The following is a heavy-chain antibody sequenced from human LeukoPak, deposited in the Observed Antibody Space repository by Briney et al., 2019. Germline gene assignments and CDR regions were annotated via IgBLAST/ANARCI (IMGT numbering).Heavy chain of an antibody. V-gene: IGHV3-30*18. Sequence: PGGSLRLSCAASGFTFSNYAMSWVRQAPGKGLEWVAVISYDGSNKYYADSVKGRFTISRDNSKNTLYPQMNSLRAEDTAVYYCAKDRAVLFWSGELFEPGTYGMDVWSQGTTVTVSS. CDR2: ISYDGSNK. J-gene: IGHJ6*02. D-gene: IGHD3-10*01. CDR1: GFTFSNYA. CDR3: AKDRAVLFWSGELFEPGTYGMDV.